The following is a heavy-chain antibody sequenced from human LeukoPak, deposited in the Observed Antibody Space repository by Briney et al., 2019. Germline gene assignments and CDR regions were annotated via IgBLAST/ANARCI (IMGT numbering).Heavy chain of an antibody. CDR2: INHSGST. Sequence: SETLSLTCTVSGGPMRSYYWSWIRQPPGKGLEWIGEINHSGSTNYNPSLKSRVTISVDTSKNQFSLKLSSVTAADTAVYYCARGFVVPAAIYWYFDLWGRGTLVTVSS. CDR1: GGPMRSYY. J-gene: IGHJ2*01. D-gene: IGHD2-2*01. V-gene: IGHV4-34*01. CDR3: ARGFVVPAAIYWYFDL.